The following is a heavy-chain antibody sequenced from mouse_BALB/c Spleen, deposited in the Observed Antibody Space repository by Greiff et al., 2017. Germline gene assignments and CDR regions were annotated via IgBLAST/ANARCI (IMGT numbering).Heavy chain of an antibody. D-gene: IGHD4-1*01. Sequence: QVQLQQPGAELVKPGASVKLSCKASGYTFTSYWMHWVKQRPGQGLEWIGEIDPSDSYTNYNQKFKGKATLTVDKSSSTAYMQLSSLTSEDSAVYYCARTGGLGRDDYWGQGTTLTVSS. J-gene: IGHJ2*01. V-gene: IGHV1-69*02. CDR1: GYTFTSYW. CDR2: IDPSDSYT. CDR3: ARTGGLGRDDY.